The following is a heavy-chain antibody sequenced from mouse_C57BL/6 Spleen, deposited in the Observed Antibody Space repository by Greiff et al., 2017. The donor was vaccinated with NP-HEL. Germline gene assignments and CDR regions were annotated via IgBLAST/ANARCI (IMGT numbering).Heavy chain of an antibody. CDR3: AREEYGRSDMED. CDR1: GYTFTGYW. V-gene: IGHV1-9*01. Sequence: QVQLQQSGAELMKPGASVKLSCTATGYTFTGYWIAWVKQRPGHGLEWIGEIIPGSGSTNYNEKFKGKATFTADTSSNTAYMQMRRMTNEESDREDGAREEYGRSDMEDWGKGTTVKVSS. J-gene: IGHJ4*01. D-gene: IGHD1-1*01. CDR2: IIPGSGST.